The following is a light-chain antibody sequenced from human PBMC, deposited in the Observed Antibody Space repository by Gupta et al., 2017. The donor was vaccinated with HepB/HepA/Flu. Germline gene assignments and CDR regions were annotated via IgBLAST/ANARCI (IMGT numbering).Light chain of an antibody. V-gene: IGKV1-5*03. CDR1: QSISDW. CDR2: KAS. CDR3: HQETSYSIT. Sequence: DIQMTQSPSTLSASVGDRVTITCRASQSISDWLAWYQQKPGKAPKLLIYKASSLESGVPSRISGSGSGTEFTLTISSLQPDDFATYYCHQETSYSITFGGGTKVEIK. J-gene: IGKJ4*01.